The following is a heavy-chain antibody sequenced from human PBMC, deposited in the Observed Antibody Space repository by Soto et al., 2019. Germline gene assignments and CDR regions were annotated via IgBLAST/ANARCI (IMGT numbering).Heavy chain of an antibody. J-gene: IGHJ4*02. V-gene: IGHV1-69*18. CDR2: IVPIFETL. CDR3: VVMGNVAVSNPRSFDY. CDR1: GATFSGYA. Sequence: QVQLVQSGAEVKKPGSSVKVSCKVSGATFSGYAINWVRQAPGQGLEWLGRIVPIFETLNYAERFQGRVAITADESTTTVYMELTNLTHEDTAVYYCVVMGNVAVSNPRSFDYWGQGTQVTVSS. D-gene: IGHD6-19*01.